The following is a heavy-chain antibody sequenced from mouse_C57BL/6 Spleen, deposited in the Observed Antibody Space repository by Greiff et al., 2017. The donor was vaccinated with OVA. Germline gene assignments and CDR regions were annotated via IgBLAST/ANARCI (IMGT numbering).Heavy chain of an antibody. CDR1: GYAFTNYL. CDR2: INPGSGGT. V-gene: IGHV1-54*01. J-gene: IGHJ2*01. Sequence: QVTLKESGAELVRPGTSVKVSCKASGYAFTNYLIEWVKQRPGQGLEWIGVINPGSGGTNYNEKFKGKATLTADKSSSTAYMQLSSLTSEDSAVYFCARERGYFDYWGQGTTLTVSS. CDR3: ARERGYFDY.